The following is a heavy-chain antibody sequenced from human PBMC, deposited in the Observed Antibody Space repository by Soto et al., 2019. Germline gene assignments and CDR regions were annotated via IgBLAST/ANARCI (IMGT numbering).Heavy chain of an antibody. V-gene: IGHV3-23*01. J-gene: IGHJ3*02. CDR1: GFTFSSYA. Sequence: GGSLRLSCAASGFTFSSYAMSWVRQAPGKGLEWVSAISGSGGSTYYADSVKGRFTISRDNSKNTLYLQMNSLRAEDTAVYYCARKIRGVTSFCAFDIWGQGTMVTVSS. CDR3: ARKIRGVTSFCAFDI. CDR2: ISGSGGST. D-gene: IGHD3-16*01.